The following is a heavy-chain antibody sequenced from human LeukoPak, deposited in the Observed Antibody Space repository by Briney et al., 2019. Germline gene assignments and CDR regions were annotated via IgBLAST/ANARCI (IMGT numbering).Heavy chain of an antibody. CDR3: ARVLGYDSYGMDV. V-gene: IGHV4-59*01. CDR1: GGSISSYY. Sequence: SETLSLTCTVSGGSISSYYWSWLRQPPGKGLEWIGYIYYSGSTNYNPSLKSRVTISVDTSKNQFSLKLSSVTAADTAVYYCARVLGYDSYGMDVWGQGTTVTVSS. CDR2: IYYSGST. J-gene: IGHJ6*02.